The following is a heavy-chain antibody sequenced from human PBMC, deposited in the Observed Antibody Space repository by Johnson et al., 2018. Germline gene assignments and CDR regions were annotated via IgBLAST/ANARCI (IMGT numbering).Heavy chain of an antibody. V-gene: IGHV1-69*12. J-gene: IGHJ3*02. CDR1: GGTFSSYA. CDR3: ARDVPPLAFDI. Sequence: QVQLVQSGAEVKKXGSSVKVXCKASGGTFSSYAISWVRQAPGQGLEWMGGIIPIFGTANYEQKFQGRVSIPADESTSTAYMELSSLRSEDTAVYSCARDVPPLAFDIWGQGTMVTVSS. CDR2: IIPIFGTA.